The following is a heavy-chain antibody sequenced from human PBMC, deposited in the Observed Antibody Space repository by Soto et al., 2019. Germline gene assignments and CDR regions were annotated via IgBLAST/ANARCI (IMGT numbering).Heavy chain of an antibody. V-gene: IGHV4-34*01. CDR2: INHSGST. CDR1: GGSFSGYY. J-gene: IGHJ4*02. CDR3: ARGRGVLRYFAWPPQPPRVFDY. D-gene: IGHD3-9*01. Sequence: SETRSLTCAVYGGSFSGYYWSWIRQPPGKGLEWIVEINHSGSTNYNPSLKSRVTIPVDTSKDQFSLKMSSVTAADTALYYCARGRGVLRYFAWPPQPPRVFDYWGQGTLVTVS.